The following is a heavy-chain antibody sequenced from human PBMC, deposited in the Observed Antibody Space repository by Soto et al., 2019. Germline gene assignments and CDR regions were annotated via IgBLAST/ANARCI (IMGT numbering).Heavy chain of an antibody. V-gene: IGHV3-74*01. J-gene: IGHJ4*02. CDR1: GFTFSSYW. CDR2: INPDGSAT. Sequence: GGSLRLSCAASGFTFSSYWMHWVRQAPGKGLVWVSRINPDGSATNYADSVKGRFTISRGNSKNTLYLQMNSLRAEDTAVYYCAKFTFGGVIRDYWGQGTLVTVSS. CDR3: AKFTFGGVIRDY. D-gene: IGHD3-16*02.